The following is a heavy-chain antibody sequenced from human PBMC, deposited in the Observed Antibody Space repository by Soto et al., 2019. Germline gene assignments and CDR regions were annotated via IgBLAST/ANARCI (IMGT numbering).Heavy chain of an antibody. CDR2: IKSKTDGGTT. CDR1: GFTFSNAW. Sequence: GGSLRLSCAASGFTFSNAWMNWVRQAPGKGLEWVGRIKSKTDGGTTDYAAPVKGRFTISRDDSKNTLYLQMNSLKTEDTAVYYCTTGRFGGATIRYYGMDVWGQGTTVTVSS. D-gene: IGHD1-26*01. CDR3: TTGRFGGATIRYYGMDV. V-gene: IGHV3-15*07. J-gene: IGHJ6*02.